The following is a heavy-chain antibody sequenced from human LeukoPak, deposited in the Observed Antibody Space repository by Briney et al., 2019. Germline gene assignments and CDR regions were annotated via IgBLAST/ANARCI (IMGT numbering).Heavy chain of an antibody. V-gene: IGHV4-61*02. Sequence: PSQTLSLTCTVSGGSISSGSYYWSWIRQPAGKGLEWIGRIYTSGSTNYNPSLKSRVTMSVDTSKNQFSLKLSSVTAADTAVYYCARDASRYVWFDPWGQGTLVTVSS. CDR3: ARDASRYVWFDP. J-gene: IGHJ5*02. CDR2: IYTSGST. D-gene: IGHD5-12*01. CDR1: GGSISSGSYY.